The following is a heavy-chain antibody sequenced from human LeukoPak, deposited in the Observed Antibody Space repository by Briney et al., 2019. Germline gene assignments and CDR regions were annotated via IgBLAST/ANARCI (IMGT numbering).Heavy chain of an antibody. Sequence: SETLSLTCTVSGGSISSSSYYWGWIRQPPGKGLEWIGSIYYSGSTYYNPSLKNRVTISVDTSKNQFSLKLSSVTAADTAVYYCARYIGDDYDILTGWGFDYWGQGTLVTVSS. D-gene: IGHD3-9*01. CDR3: ARYIGDDYDILTGWGFDY. CDR1: GGSISSSSYY. V-gene: IGHV4-39*01. J-gene: IGHJ4*02. CDR2: IYYSGST.